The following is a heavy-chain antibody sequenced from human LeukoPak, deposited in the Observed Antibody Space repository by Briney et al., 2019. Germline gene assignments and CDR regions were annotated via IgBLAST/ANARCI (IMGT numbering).Heavy chain of an antibody. CDR2: IYYSGKT. CDR1: GGSISSSDYY. CDR3: ARQRGWGNWAFDI. D-gene: IGHD3-10*01. J-gene: IGHJ3*02. V-gene: IGHV4-39*01. Sequence: PSETLSLTCTVSGGSISSSDYYWGWIRQPPGKGLEWIATIYYSGKTYYNPSLKSRVTISVDTSNNHFSLRFRSFAAPDTTVYYCARQRGWGNWAFDIWGQGTVVTVSS.